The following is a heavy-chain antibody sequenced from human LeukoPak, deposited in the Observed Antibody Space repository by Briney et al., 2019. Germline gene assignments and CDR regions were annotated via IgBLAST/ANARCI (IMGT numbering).Heavy chain of an antibody. D-gene: IGHD3-10*01. CDR1: GFTFSSYW. Sequence: GGSLRLSCAASGFTFSSYWMSWVRQAPGKGLEWVANIKQDGSEKYYVDSVKGRFTISRDNAKNSLYLQMNSLRAEDTAVYYCARDHGYYGSGSYFDYWGQGTLVTVSS. CDR3: ARDHGYYGSGSYFDY. V-gene: IGHV3-7*01. CDR2: IKQDGSEK. J-gene: IGHJ4*02.